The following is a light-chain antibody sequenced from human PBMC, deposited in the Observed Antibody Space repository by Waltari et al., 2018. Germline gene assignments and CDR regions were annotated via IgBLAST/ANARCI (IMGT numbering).Light chain of an antibody. V-gene: IGLV3-21*03. CDR2: NDN. CDR3: QLWDIGSDHKV. J-gene: IGLJ1*01. Sequence: SYVLTQPPSVSVAPGKTATTPGGGDNLGGKRVHWYQPKPGQAPVLVVCNDNDRPPGTPGRFSGSNSGSTAPLTISRVEVGDEADCYCQLWDIGSDHKVFGSGTKVIVL. CDR1: NLGGKR.